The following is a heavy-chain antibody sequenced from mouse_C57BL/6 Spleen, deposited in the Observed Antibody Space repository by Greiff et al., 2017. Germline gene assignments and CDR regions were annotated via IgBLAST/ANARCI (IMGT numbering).Heavy chain of an antibody. CDR1: GFTFTDYY. J-gene: IGHJ1*03. V-gene: IGHV7-3*01. CDR2: IRNKANGYTT. D-gene: IGHD2-12*01. CDR3: ARYIALRGWYFDV. Sequence: VQVVESGGGLVQPGGSLSLSCAASGFTFTDYYMSWVRQPPGKALEWFGFIRNKANGYTTEYSASVKGRFTISRDNSQSILYLQMNALRAEDSATYYCARYIALRGWYFDVWGTGTTVTVSS.